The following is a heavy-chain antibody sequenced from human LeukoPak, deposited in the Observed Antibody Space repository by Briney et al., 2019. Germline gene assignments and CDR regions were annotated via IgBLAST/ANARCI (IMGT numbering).Heavy chain of an antibody. CDR3: ARDGHFDY. CDR1: GYSFTGYN. J-gene: IGHJ4*02. V-gene: IGHV1-2*02. CDR2: INPNSGGT. Sequence: GASVKVSCKASGYSFTGYNMQWLRQAPRQGLEWMGWINPNSGGTNYAQKFQDRVTMTRDTSISTAYMELSRLTSDDTAVYYCARDGHFDYWGQGTLVTVSS.